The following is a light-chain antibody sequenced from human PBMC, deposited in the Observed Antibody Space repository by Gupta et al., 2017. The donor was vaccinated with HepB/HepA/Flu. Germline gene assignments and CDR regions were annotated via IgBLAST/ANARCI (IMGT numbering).Light chain of an antibody. V-gene: IGLV2-14*03. CDR2: DVS. Sequence: QSDLTQPASVSGSPGQSITIAYTGTSSDVGNYNYVFWYQQHPGQAPKLLIYDVSHRPSGFSDRFSASKSGNTASMTISGLQAEDEADYYCSSYTCSSDNVVFGGGTKLTVL. CDR3: SSYTCSSDNVV. J-gene: IGLJ2*01. CDR1: SSDVGNYNY.